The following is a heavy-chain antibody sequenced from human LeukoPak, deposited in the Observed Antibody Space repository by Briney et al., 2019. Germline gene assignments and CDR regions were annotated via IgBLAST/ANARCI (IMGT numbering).Heavy chain of an antibody. CDR3: ARDHVGATSLWFDP. CDR2: ISGYNGNT. D-gene: IGHD1-26*01. J-gene: IGHJ5*02. CDR1: GYTFTTYN. V-gene: IGHV1-18*01. Sequence: ASVKVSCKASGYTFTTYNINWVRQAPGQGLEWMGWISGYNGNTNYAQKLQGRVTMTTDTSTSTAYMELRSLKSDDTAVYYCARDHVGATSLWFDPWGQGTLVTVSS.